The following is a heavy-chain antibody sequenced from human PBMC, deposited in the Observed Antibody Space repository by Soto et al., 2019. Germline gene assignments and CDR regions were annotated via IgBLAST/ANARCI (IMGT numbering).Heavy chain of an antibody. J-gene: IGHJ5*02. CDR3: AGASGSSYWSAP. CDR2: ISAYNGNT. CDR1: GYTFTSYG. D-gene: IGHD1-26*01. Sequence: QVQLVQSGAEVKKPGASVKVSCKASGYTFTSYGISWVRQAPGQGLEWMGWISAYNGNTNYAQKLRGGATRPTDPPRSTAYRGWGTLGSDDPAGYSCAGASGSSYWSAPGGQGPLVTVSS. V-gene: IGHV1-18*01.